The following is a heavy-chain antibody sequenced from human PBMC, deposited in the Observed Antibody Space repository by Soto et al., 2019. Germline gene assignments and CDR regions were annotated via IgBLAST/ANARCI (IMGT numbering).Heavy chain of an antibody. CDR3: ARVTTPRRENWFDP. Sequence: ASVKVSCKASGYTFTSYGISWVRQAPGQGLEWMGWISAYNGNTNYAQKLQGRVTMTTDTSTSTAYMELRSLRSDGTAVYYCARVTTPRRENWFDPWGQGTLVTVSS. D-gene: IGHD3-22*01. CDR1: GYTFTSYG. J-gene: IGHJ5*02. V-gene: IGHV1-18*04. CDR2: ISAYNGNT.